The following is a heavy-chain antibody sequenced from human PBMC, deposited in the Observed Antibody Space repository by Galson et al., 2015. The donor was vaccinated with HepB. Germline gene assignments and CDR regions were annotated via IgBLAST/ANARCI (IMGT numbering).Heavy chain of an antibody. V-gene: IGHV3-48*02. D-gene: IGHD6-25*01. CDR2: ISSTGSTI. J-gene: IGHJ2*01. CDR3: ARVRFVAAKYWYFDL. Sequence: SLRLSCAASGLTFSNYTMNWVRQAPGKGLEWLSYISSTGSTIYYADSVKGRFTISRDNAKNSLFLQMNSLRDEDTAIYYCARVRFVAAKYWYFDLWGRGTLATVSS. CDR1: GLTFSNYT.